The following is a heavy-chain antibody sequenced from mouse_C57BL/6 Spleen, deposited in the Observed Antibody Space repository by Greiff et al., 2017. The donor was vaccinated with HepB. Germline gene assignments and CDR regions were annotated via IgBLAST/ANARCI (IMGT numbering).Heavy chain of an antibody. J-gene: IGHJ4*01. CDR2: IDPSDSYT. Sequence: QVQLQQSGAELVMPGASVKLSCKASGYTFTSYWMHWVKQRPGQGLEWIGEIDPSDSYTNYNQKFKGKSTLTVDKSSSTAYMQLSSLTSEDSAVYYCARSLGSSPMDYWGQGTSVTVSS. CDR3: ARSLGSSPMDY. V-gene: IGHV1-69*01. D-gene: IGHD1-1*01. CDR1: GYTFTSYW.